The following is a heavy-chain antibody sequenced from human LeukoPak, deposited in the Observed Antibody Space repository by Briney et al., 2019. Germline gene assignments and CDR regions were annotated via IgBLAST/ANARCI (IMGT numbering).Heavy chain of an antibody. Sequence: SETLSLTCTVSGGSISSSSYYWGWIRQPPGKGLEWIGSIYYSGSTYYNPSLKSRVTISVDTSKNQFSLKLSSVTAADTAVYYCARTSGWYGSLDYWGQGTLVTVSS. CDR2: IYYSGST. CDR1: GGSISSSSYY. CDR3: ARTSGWYGSLDY. J-gene: IGHJ4*02. D-gene: IGHD6-19*01. V-gene: IGHV4-39*01.